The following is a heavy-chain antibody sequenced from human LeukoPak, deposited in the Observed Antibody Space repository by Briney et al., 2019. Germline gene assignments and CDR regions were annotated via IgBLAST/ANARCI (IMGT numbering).Heavy chain of an antibody. CDR3: AKPSSGWYLFDY. V-gene: IGHV3-23*01. CDR2: ISGSGGST. Sequence: GGSLRLSCAASGFTFSNYAMSWVRPAPGKGLEWVSTISGSGGSTYYADSVKGRFTISRDNSKNTLYLQMSSLRAEDTAVYYCAKPSSGWYLFDYWGQGTLVTVSS. J-gene: IGHJ4*02. CDR1: GFTFSNYA. D-gene: IGHD6-19*01.